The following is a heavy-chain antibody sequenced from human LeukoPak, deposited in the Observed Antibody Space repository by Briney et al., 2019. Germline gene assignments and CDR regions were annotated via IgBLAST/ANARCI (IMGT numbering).Heavy chain of an antibody. V-gene: IGHV3-30*02. CDR1: GFFFSSYG. D-gene: IGHD3-10*01. J-gene: IGHJ4*02. CDR3: AKVAVEYYYGSGSFDY. Sequence: GGSLRLSCVASGFFFSSYGIHWVRQAPGKGLEWVAFIRYDGSNKYYADSVKGRFTISRDNSKSTLFLQMNSLRAEDTAVYYCAKVAVEYYYGSGSFDYWGQGTLVTVSS. CDR2: IRYDGSNK.